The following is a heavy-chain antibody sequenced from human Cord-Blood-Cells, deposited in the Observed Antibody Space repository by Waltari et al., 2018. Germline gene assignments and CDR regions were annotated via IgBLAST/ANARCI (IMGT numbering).Heavy chain of an antibody. CDR3: ARSSSIAARGWDY. D-gene: IGHD6-6*01. CDR1: GGSFSGYY. V-gene: IGHV4-34*01. J-gene: IGHJ4*02. CDR2: INHSGST. Sequence: QVQLQQWGAGLLKPSETLSLTCAVYGGSFSGYYWSWIRQPPGKGLEWIGEINHSGSTNYNPSLKSRVTISGDTSKNQFSLKLSSVTAADTAVYYCARSSSIAARGWDYWGQGTLVTVSS.